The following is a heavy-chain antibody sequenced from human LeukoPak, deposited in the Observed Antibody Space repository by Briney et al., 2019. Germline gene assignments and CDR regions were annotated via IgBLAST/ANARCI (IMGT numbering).Heavy chain of an antibody. Sequence: ASVKVSCKASGYTFTSYDINWVRQATGQGLEWMGWMNPNSGNTGYAQKFQGRVTMTRNTSISTAYMELSSLRSEDTAVYYCAREQSPPYGSGRYFDYWGQGTLVTVSS. D-gene: IGHD3-10*01. CDR1: GYTFTSYD. CDR2: MNPNSGNT. CDR3: AREQSPPYGSGRYFDY. V-gene: IGHV1-8*01. J-gene: IGHJ4*02.